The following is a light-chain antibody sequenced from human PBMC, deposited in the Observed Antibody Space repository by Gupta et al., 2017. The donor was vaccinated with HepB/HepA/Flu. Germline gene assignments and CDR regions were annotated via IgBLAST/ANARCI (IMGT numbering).Light chain of an antibody. V-gene: IGLV3-1*01. CDR2: QDN. Sequence: SYALTQPPSVSVSPGQTASITCSGDKLGNKYACWYQQKPGQSPVLVIYQDNKRPSGIPGRFSGSNSGNTATLTISGTQAMEEADYYCQAGDSSTPVVFGGGTKLTVL. CDR1: KLGNKY. J-gene: IGLJ2*01. CDR3: QAGDSSTPVV.